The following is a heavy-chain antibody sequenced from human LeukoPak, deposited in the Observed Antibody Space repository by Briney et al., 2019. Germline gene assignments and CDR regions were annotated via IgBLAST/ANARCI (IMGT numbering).Heavy chain of an antibody. Sequence: GASVKVSCKASGGTFSSYAISWVRQAPGQGLEWMGRIIPILGIANYAQKFQGRVTITADKSTSTAYMELSSLRSEDTAVYYCARDRGGYDFVYWGQGTLVTVSS. D-gene: IGHD5-12*01. CDR1: GGTFSSYA. J-gene: IGHJ4*02. V-gene: IGHV1-69*04. CDR2: IIPILGIA. CDR3: ARDRGGYDFVY.